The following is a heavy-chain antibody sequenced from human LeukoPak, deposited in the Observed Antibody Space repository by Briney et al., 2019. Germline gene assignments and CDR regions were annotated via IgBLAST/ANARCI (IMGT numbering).Heavy chain of an antibody. CDR2: IYYSGST. CDR3: ASWNPGKACFDY. D-gene: IGHD1-1*01. V-gene: IGHV4-39*07. Sequence: SETLSLTCSVSGGSISSSSYYWGWIRQPPGKGLEWIGSIYYSGSTYYNPSLKSRVTISVDKSKNQFSLKLTSVTAADTAVYYCASWNPGKACFDYWGQGTLVTVSS. CDR1: GGSISSSSYY. J-gene: IGHJ4*02.